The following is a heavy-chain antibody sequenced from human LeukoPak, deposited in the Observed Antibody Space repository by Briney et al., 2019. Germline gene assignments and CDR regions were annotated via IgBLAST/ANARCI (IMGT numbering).Heavy chain of an antibody. CDR3: ARIRAIGNYLDY. Sequence: ASVKVSCKSSGYTFTSYYMHWVRQAPGQGLEWMGIINPSGGSTSYAQKLQGRVTMTRDMSTSTVYMELSSLRSEDTAVDYCARIRAIGNYLDYWGQGTLVTVSS. J-gene: IGHJ4*02. D-gene: IGHD1-1*01. V-gene: IGHV1-46*01. CDR1: GYTFTSYY. CDR2: INPSGGST.